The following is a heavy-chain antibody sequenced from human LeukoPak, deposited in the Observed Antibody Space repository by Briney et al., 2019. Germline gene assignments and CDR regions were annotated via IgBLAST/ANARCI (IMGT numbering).Heavy chain of an antibody. CDR2: IYTSGST. J-gene: IGHJ6*03. Sequence: TSETLSLTCTVSGGSISNYYWNWIRKPAGKGLEWIGRIYTSGSTNYNPSLKSRVTMSVDTSKNQFSLNLSSVTVADTAVYYCARSQRLENMDVWGKGTTVTVSS. CDR3: ARSQRLENMDV. V-gene: IGHV4-4*07. CDR1: GGSISNYY.